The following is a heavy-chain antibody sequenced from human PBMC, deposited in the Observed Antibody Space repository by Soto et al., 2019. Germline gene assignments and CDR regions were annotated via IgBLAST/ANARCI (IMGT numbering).Heavy chain of an antibody. CDR1: GFTFSSYS. V-gene: IGHV3-48*01. D-gene: IGHD4-17*01. CDR2: ISSSSSSTI. CDR3: ARMPTTVTTSDYYYYYMDV. J-gene: IGHJ6*03. Sequence: GGSLRLSCAASGFTFSSYSMNWVRQAPGKGLEWVSYISSSSSSTIYYADSVKGRFTISRDNAKNSLYLQMNSLRAEDTAVYYCARMPTTVTTSDYYYYYMDVWGKGTTVTVSS.